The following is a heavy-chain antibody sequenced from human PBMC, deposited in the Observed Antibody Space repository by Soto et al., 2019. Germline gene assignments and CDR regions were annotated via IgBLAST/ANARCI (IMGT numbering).Heavy chain of an antibody. CDR3: ARGTTGSIAARPPYYYYGMDV. Sequence: PPGKGLEWIGEINHSGSTNYNPSLKSRVTISVDTSKNQFSLKLSSVTAADTAVYYCARGTTGSIAARPPYYYYGMDVWGQGTTVTVPS. V-gene: IGHV4-34*01. CDR2: INHSGST. J-gene: IGHJ6*02. D-gene: IGHD6-6*01.